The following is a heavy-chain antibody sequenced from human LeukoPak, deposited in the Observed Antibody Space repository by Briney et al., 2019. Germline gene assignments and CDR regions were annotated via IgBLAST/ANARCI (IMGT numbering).Heavy chain of an antibody. CDR1: GGSFSGYY. J-gene: IGHJ4*02. CDR3: ARGPSDCSSTSCRYRVPIDY. V-gene: IGHV4-34*01. Sequence: SGTLSLTCAVYGGSFSGYYWSWIRQPPGKGLEWIGEINHSGSTNYNPSLKSRVTISVDTSKNQFSLKLSSVTAADTAVYYCARGPSDCSSTSCRYRVPIDYWGQGTLVTVSS. CDR2: INHSGST. D-gene: IGHD2-2*01.